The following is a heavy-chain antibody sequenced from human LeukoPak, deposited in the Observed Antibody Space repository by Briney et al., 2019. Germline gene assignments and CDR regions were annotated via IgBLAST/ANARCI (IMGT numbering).Heavy chain of an antibody. Sequence: GGSLRLSCAASGFTFSDYYMSWIRQAPGKGLEWVSYISSSGNTIYYADSVKGRFTISRDNAKNSLYLQMNSLRAEDTAVNYCARPAPEGFYYYYMDVWGKGTTVTVSS. V-gene: IGHV3-11*04. D-gene: IGHD2-2*01. J-gene: IGHJ6*03. CDR3: ARPAPEGFYYYYMDV. CDR1: GFTFSDYY. CDR2: ISSSGNTI.